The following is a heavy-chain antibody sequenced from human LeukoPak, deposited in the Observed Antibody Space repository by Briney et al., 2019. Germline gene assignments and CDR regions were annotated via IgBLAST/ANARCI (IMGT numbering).Heavy chain of an antibody. Sequence: ASVKVSCKASGYTFTSYYMHWVRQAPGQGVDWMGWINPSGGSKSYAQKFQGRVTMTRDTSTSTVYMELSSLRSEDTAMYYCARDGNIYWARNKYKQHWGQGNVVTVSA. CDR3: ARDGNIYWARNKYKQH. CDR2: INPSGGSK. D-gene: IGHD5-12*01. J-gene: IGHJ1*01. V-gene: IGHV1-46*01. CDR1: GYTFTSYY.